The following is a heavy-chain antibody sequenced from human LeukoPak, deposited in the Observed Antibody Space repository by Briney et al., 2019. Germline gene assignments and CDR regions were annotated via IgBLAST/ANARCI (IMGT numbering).Heavy chain of an antibody. CDR1: GGSISSGGYS. CDR2: IYHSGST. Sequence: SETLSLTCAVSGGSISSGGYSWSWIRQPPGKGLEWIGYIYHSGSTYYNPSLKSRVTISVDRSKNQFSLKLSSVTAADTAVYYCARVTTNYGSGNNWFDPWGQGTLVTVSS. V-gene: IGHV4-30-2*01. CDR3: ARVTTNYGSGNNWFDP. D-gene: IGHD3-10*01. J-gene: IGHJ5*02.